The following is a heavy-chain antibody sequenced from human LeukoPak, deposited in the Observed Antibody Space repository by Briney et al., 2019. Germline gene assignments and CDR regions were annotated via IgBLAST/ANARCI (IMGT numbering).Heavy chain of an antibody. J-gene: IGHJ3*01. CDR1: GFTFETYA. Sequence: GRSLRLSCAASGFTFETYAMHWVRQAPGEGLEWVGRSRNKANSYTTEYAASVKGRFTISRDVSKDSLYLQMNSLKTEDTAVYYCARAGLVVVTAKKSDAFDVWGQGTMVTVSS. CDR2: SRNKANSYTT. V-gene: IGHV3-72*01. CDR3: ARAGLVVVTAKKSDAFDV. D-gene: IGHD2-21*02.